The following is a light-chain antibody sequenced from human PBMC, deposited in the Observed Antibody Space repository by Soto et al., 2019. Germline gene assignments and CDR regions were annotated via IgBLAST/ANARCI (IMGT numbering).Light chain of an antibody. Sequence: EIVLTQSPATLSLSPGERATLSCRASQSIGYYLAWYQGKPGQAPRLLIYDASIRATGIPARFSGSWSGTDFTLTINGLEPEDSAVYYCQQRGNWPPTWTFGQGTKVDIK. CDR3: QQRGNWPPTWT. CDR1: QSIGYY. V-gene: IGKV3-11*01. CDR2: DAS. J-gene: IGKJ1*01.